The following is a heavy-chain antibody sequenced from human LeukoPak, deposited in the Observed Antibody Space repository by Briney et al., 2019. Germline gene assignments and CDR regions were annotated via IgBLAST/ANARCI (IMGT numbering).Heavy chain of an antibody. D-gene: IGHD6-19*01. Sequence: GGSLRLSCAVSGFTIRGYAMNWVRQAPGKGLEWVSTISASTDSTYYTDSVKGRFTISRDNFRNMLHLEMNSLRAEDTAVYYCAKGGAVPWTGPDYWGQGTLVTVSS. J-gene: IGHJ4*02. CDR1: GFTIRGYA. CDR2: ISASTDST. CDR3: AKGGAVPWTGPDY. V-gene: IGHV3-23*01.